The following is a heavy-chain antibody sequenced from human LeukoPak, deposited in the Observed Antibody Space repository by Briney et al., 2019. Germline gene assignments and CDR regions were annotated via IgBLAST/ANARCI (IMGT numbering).Heavy chain of an antibody. CDR1: GYTFTSYD. Sequence: VASVKVSCKASGYTFTSYDINWVRQATGQGLEWMGWMNPNSGNTGYAQKFQGRVTMPRNTSTSTAHMELSSLRSEDTAVYYCARGSRESRWFGELPTYYYYYYMDVWGKGTTVTVSS. CDR2: MNPNSGNT. D-gene: IGHD3-10*01. CDR3: ARGSRESRWFGELPTYYYYYYMDV. J-gene: IGHJ6*03. V-gene: IGHV1-8*01.